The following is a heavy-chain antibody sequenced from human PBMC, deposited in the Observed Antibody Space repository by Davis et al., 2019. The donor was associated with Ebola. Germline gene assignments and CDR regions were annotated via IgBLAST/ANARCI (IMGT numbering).Heavy chain of an antibody. D-gene: IGHD3-3*01. J-gene: IGHJ6*03. Sequence: PSETLSLTCAVYGGSFSGYYWSWIRQPPGKGLEWIGEINHSGSTNYNPSLKSRVTISVDTSKNQFSLKLSAVTAADTAVYYCARALWSGYKIYYYMDVRGKGTTVTVSS. V-gene: IGHV4-34*01. CDR1: GGSFSGYY. CDR2: INHSGST. CDR3: ARALWSGYKIYYYMDV.